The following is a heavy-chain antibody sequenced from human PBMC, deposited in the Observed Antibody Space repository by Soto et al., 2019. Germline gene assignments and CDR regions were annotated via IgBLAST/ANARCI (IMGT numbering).Heavy chain of an antibody. V-gene: IGHV3-23*01. CDR2: ISGSGGNT. CDR1: RITFSNYA. CDR3: VKARWADTGYYFDY. D-gene: IGHD3-9*01. Sequence: EVQLLESGGGLVQPGGSLRLSCVASRITFSNYAMSWVRQAPGKGPEWVSAISGSGGNTYNADSVKGRFTITRDNSKNTLYLQMNSLRAEDTAPYYCVKARWADTGYYFDYWGQGTLDTVSS. J-gene: IGHJ4*02.